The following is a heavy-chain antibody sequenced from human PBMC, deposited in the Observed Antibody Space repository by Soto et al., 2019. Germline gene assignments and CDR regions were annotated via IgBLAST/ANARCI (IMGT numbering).Heavy chain of an antibody. V-gene: IGHV1-3*01. J-gene: IGHJ4*02. Sequence: ASVKVSCKASGYTLISYAMHWVRQAPGQRLEWMGWIHAGNGDTKYSQKFQGRVTITRDTSASTVYMELGSLRSDDTAVYYCAKHDFWTLHKTGLDSWGQGTLVTVSS. D-gene: IGHD3-3*01. CDR2: IHAGNGDT. CDR1: GYTLISYA. CDR3: AKHDFWTLHKTGLDS.